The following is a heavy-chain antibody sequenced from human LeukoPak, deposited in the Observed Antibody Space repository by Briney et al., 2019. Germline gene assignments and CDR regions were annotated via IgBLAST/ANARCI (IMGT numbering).Heavy chain of an antibody. Sequence: PSETLSLTCTVSGGSISSSSYYWGWIRQPPGKGLEWIGSIYYSGSTNYNPSLKSRVTISVDTSKNQFSLKLSSVTAADTAVYYCARDPRWSVDAFDIWGQGTMVTVSS. D-gene: IGHD3-3*01. V-gene: IGHV4-39*07. CDR2: IYYSGST. CDR3: ARDPRWSVDAFDI. J-gene: IGHJ3*02. CDR1: GGSISSSSYY.